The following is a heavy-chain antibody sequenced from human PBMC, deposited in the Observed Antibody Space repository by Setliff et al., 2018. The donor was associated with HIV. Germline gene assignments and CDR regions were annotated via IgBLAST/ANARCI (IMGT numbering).Heavy chain of an antibody. D-gene: IGHD6-13*01. J-gene: IGHJ4*02. CDR2: INQDGSEK. Sequence: PGGSLRLSCAASGFTFSSYWMNWVRQAPGKGLEWVASINQDGSEKYNVDSVKGRFTISRDNAKNSLYLQMNSLRADDTAVYYCARDGVAAGLYLDQWGQGALVTVSS. CDR1: GFTFSSYW. CDR3: ARDGVAAGLYLDQ. V-gene: IGHV3-7*05.